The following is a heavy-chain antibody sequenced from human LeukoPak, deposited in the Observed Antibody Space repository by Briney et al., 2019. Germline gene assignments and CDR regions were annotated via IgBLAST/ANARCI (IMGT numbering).Heavy chain of an antibody. D-gene: IGHD3-10*01. Sequence: SETLSLTCTVSRGSISSGSYYWGWIRQPPGEGLEWIGSIYYSGSTYYNPSLKSRVTISVDTAKNQFSLRLSSVTAADTAVYYCAWLGSSGSYMDYWGQGTLVTVSS. CDR2: IYYSGST. J-gene: IGHJ4*02. CDR1: RGSISSGSYY. CDR3: AWLGSSGSYMDY. V-gene: IGHV4-39*01.